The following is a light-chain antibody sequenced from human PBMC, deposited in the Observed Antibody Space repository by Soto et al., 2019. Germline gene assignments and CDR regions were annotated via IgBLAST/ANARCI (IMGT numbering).Light chain of an antibody. CDR3: QQYKNWPYT. Sequence: EIVMTQSPATLYVSPGERATLSCRASQSVSSNLDWYQQKPGQAPRLLIYGASTRASGIPARFSGSGSGTEFTLTISSLQSEDFAVYYCQQYKNWPYTFGQGTKLEIK. CDR1: QSVSSN. V-gene: IGKV3-15*01. J-gene: IGKJ2*01. CDR2: GAS.